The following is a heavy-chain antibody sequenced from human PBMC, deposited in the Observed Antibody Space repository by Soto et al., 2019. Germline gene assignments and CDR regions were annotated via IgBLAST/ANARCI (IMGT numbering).Heavy chain of an antibody. CDR3: ATQEVGGSYVYTFDP. J-gene: IGHJ5*02. V-gene: IGHV4-39*01. CDR2: IYYSGST. Sequence: QLHLRESGPGLVKPSETLSLTCTVSGGSITSSSYYWGWIRQPPGKGLEWIGSIYYSGSTYYNPPLKSRVTISVDTSKNLFSLKLSSVTAADTAVYYCATQEVGGSYVYTFDPWGQGTLVTVSS. CDR1: GGSITSSSYY. D-gene: IGHD1-26*01.